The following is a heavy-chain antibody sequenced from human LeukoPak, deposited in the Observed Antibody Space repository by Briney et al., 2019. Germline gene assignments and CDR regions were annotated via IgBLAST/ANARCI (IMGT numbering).Heavy chain of an antibody. J-gene: IGHJ4*02. CDR1: GGTFSSYA. D-gene: IGHD5-18*01. CDR3: ARDRGYSYGTFDY. Sequence: SVKVSCKASGGTFSSYAISWVRQAPGQGLEWMGGIIPIFGTANYAQKFLGRVTITADESTSTAYMELSSLRSEDTAVYYCARDRGYSYGTFDYWGQGTLVTVSS. V-gene: IGHV1-69*13. CDR2: IIPIFGTA.